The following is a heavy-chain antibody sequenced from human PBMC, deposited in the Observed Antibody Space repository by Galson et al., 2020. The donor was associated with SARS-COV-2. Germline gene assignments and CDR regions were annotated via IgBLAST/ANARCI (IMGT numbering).Heavy chain of an antibody. J-gene: IGHJ5*02. CDR3: ATGPGIAAAGTMGWCDP. CDR2: FDPEDGET. D-gene: IGHD6-13*01. Sequence: ASVKVSCKVSGYTLTELSMHWVRQAPGKGLEWMGGFDPEDGETIYAQKFQGRVTMTEDTSTDTAYMELSSLGSEETAVYYCATGPGIAAAGTMGWCDPWGQGTLVTVSS. V-gene: IGHV1-24*01. CDR1: GYTLTELS.